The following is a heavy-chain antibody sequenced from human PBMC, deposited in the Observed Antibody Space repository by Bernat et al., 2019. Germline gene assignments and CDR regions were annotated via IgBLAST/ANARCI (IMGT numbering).Heavy chain of an antibody. CDR3: ARALILTGYYYYFDY. D-gene: IGHD3-9*01. J-gene: IGHJ4*02. CDR2: IYPGDSDT. V-gene: IGHV5-51*01. CDR1: GYSFTSYW. Sequence: EVQLVQSGAEVKKPGESLKISCKGSGYSFTSYWIGWVRQMPGKGLEWMGIIYPGDSDTRYSPSFQGQVTISADKSISTAYLQWSSLKASDTAMYYGARALILTGYYYYFDYWGQGTLVTVSS.